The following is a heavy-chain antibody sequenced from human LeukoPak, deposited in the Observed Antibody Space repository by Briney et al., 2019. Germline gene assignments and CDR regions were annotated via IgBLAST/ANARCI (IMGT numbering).Heavy chain of an antibody. CDR3: ARERRIVVVPAAIPGAFDI. CDR2: IYYSGST. J-gene: IGHJ3*02. V-gene: IGHV4-30-4*01. Sequence: PSETLSLTCTVSGGSISSGDYYWSWIRQPPGKGLEWIGYIYYSGSTYYNPSLKSRATISVDTSKNQFSLKLSSVTAADTAVYYCARERRIVVVPAAIPGAFDIWGQGTMVTVSS. CDR1: GGSISSGDYY. D-gene: IGHD2-2*01.